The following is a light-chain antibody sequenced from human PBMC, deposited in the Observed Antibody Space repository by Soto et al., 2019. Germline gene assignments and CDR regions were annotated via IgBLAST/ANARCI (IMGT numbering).Light chain of an antibody. V-gene: IGKV1-12*01. CDR1: QGISSW. CDR2: AAY. J-gene: IGKJ4*01. Sequence: DIQMTQSPSSVSASVGDRVTITCRASQGISSWLAGYQQTPGKAPKLLMYAAYSLQSGVPSRFIGSGSGTDFTLTISSRQAEDFATFYCQQANTFPITFGGGTKVEIK. CDR3: QQANTFPIT.